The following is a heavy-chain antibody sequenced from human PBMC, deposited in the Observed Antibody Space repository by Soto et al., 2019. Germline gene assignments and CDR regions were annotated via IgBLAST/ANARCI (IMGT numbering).Heavy chain of an antibody. CDR2: IDPSDSYT. V-gene: IGHV5-10-1*01. J-gene: IGHJ5*02. Sequence: PGESLKISCKGSGYSFTSYWITWVRQMPGKGLECMGRIDPSDSYTNYSPSFQGHVTISADKSISTAYLQWSSLKASDTAMYYCARLGGYYDTTGHRGAWFDPWGQGTLVTVSS. D-gene: IGHD3-22*01. CDR3: ARLGGYYDTTGHRGAWFDP. CDR1: GYSFTSYW.